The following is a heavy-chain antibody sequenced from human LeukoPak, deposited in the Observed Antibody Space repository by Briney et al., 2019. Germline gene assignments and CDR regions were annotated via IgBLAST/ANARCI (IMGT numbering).Heavy chain of an antibody. D-gene: IGHD3-10*01. J-gene: IGHJ4*02. CDR3: ASMVRGVTGY. Sequence: GGSLRLSCAASGFTFSSYSMNWVRRAPGKGLEWVSSISSSSSYIYYADSVKGRFTISRDNTKNSLYLQMNSLRAEDTAVYYCASMVRGVTGYWGQGTLVTVSS. CDR2: ISSSSSYI. V-gene: IGHV3-21*01. CDR1: GFTFSSYS.